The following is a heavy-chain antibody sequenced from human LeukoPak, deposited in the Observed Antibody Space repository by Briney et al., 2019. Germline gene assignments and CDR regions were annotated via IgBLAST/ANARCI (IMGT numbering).Heavy chain of an antibody. CDR2: VHYTGTT. CDR1: GGSIGSFY. V-gene: IGHV4-59*01. Sequence: NPSETLPLTCSISGGSIGSFYWSWIRQPPGKGLEWIGYVHYTGTTNYSPSLKTRVTISVDTSKNQFSLKLTSVTAADTAFYFCAREFGELSRFDPWGQGTLVTVSS. J-gene: IGHJ5*02. CDR3: AREFGELSRFDP. D-gene: IGHD3-10*01.